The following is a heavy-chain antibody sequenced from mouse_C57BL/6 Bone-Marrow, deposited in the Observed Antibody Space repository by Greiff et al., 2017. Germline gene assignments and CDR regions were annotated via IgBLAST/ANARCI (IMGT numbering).Heavy chain of an antibody. CDR1: GYTFTTYP. V-gene: IGHV1-47*01. Sequence: VMLVESGAELVKPGASVKMSCKASGYTFTTYPIEWMKQNHGKSLEWIGNFHPYNDDTKSNEKFKGKATLTVEKSSNTVYLELSRLTSDYSAVYYCARSSTFFYYFDYGGQGTTRTVSS. J-gene: IGHJ2*01. CDR2: FHPYNDDT. D-gene: IGHD5-1*01. CDR3: ARSSTFFYYFDY.